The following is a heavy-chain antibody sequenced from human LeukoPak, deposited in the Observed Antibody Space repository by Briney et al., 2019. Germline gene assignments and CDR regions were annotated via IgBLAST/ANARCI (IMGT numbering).Heavy chain of an antibody. CDR1: GASLSSGSYY. CDR3: ARTTEGGYTYDYFYYYYMDV. V-gene: IGHV4-61*02. Sequence: PSQTLSLTCTVSGASLSSGSYYWRWIRQPAGKGLEWIARIYPSGSTDYNPSLKSRVTISVDTSKNQFSLKLSSVTAADTAVYYCARTTEGGYTYDYFYYYYMDVWGKGTTVTISS. CDR2: IYPSGST. J-gene: IGHJ6*03. D-gene: IGHD5-18*01.